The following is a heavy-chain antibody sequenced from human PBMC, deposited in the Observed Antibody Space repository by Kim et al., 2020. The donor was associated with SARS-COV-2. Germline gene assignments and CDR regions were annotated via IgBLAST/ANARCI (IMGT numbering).Heavy chain of an antibody. CDR3: ARGPRLAMALHWFDP. V-gene: IGHV4-34*01. CDR2: INHSGST. J-gene: IGHJ5*02. Sequence: SETLSLTCAVYGGSFSGYYWSWIRQPPGKGLEWIGEINHSGSTNYNPSLKSRVTISVDTSKNQFSLKLSSVTAADTAVYYCARGPRLAMALHWFDPWGQG. CDR1: GGSFSGYY. D-gene: IGHD5-18*01.